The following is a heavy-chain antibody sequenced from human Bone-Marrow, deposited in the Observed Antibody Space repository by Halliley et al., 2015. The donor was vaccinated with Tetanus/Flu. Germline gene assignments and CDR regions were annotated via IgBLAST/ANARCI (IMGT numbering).Heavy chain of an antibody. V-gene: IGHV3-33*01. CDR3: ARPRTDGTTAYYYGMDV. D-gene: IGHD1-1*01. CDR2: IWYDGSNK. Sequence: IWYDGSNKYYGDSVKGRFTISRDNSKNTLYLQMNSLRAEDTGVYFCARPRTDGTTAYYYGMDVWGQGTTVIVSS. J-gene: IGHJ6*02.